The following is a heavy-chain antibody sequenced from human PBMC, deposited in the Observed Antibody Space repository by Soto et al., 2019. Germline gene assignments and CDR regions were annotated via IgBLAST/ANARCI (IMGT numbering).Heavy chain of an antibody. CDR1: GFTFSSYA. V-gene: IGHV3-23*01. Sequence: EVQLLESGGGLVQPGGSLRLACVASGFTFSSYAMTWVRQAPGKGLDWVSGISGSGGSTYYADSVKGRFTISRDNSKNTLYLQMNSLRAEDTAVYFCAQVRGVVALDGYFDCWGQGTLVTVSS. D-gene: IGHD2-15*01. CDR3: AQVRGVVALDGYFDC. CDR2: ISGSGGST. J-gene: IGHJ4*02.